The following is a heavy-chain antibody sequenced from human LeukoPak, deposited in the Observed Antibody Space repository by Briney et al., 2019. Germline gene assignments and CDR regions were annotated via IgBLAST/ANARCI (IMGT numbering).Heavy chain of an antibody. Sequence: GGSLRLSCAASGFTFSSYTMHWVRQTQGKGLDWVAVISYDGSNKYYADSVKGRFTISRDNSKNTLYLQMNSLRAEDTAMYYCARGSGYKYDFTGRERTKSRLDYWGQGTLVAVSS. J-gene: IGHJ4*02. CDR3: ARGSGYKYDFTGRERTKSRLDY. CDR2: ISYDGSNK. CDR1: GFTFSSYT. D-gene: IGHD3/OR15-3a*01. V-gene: IGHV3-30*04.